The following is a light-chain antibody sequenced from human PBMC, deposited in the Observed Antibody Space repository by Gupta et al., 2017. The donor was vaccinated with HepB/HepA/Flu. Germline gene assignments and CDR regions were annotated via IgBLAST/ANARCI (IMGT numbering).Light chain of an antibody. Sequence: QSALTQPASVSGSHGQSITISCTGTSSDVSWYQQHPGKAPKLMIYAVSNRPARVSHRFSGSKSGDTASLTISRLQAEDEADYYCSSFTSTSSLAVFGGGTKVTVL. V-gene: IGLV2-14*01. CDR1: SSDV. CDR2: AVS. CDR3: SSFTSTSSLAV. J-gene: IGLJ2*01.